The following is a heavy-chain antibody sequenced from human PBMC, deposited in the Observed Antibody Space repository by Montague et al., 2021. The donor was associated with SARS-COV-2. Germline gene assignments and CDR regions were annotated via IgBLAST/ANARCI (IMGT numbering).Heavy chain of an antibody. D-gene: IGHD6-13*01. J-gene: IGHJ4*02. Sequence: SLRLSCAASEFTFSSYAMSWVRQAPGKGLEWVSAIIGSGGRTCYADSVKDRFTLSRDNSKNTLYLQMNSLRAEDTAVYYCAKAALGSSSYFDYWGQGTLVTVSS. CDR3: AKAALGSSSYFDY. CDR2: IIGSGGRT. V-gene: IGHV3-23*01. CDR1: EFTFSSYA.